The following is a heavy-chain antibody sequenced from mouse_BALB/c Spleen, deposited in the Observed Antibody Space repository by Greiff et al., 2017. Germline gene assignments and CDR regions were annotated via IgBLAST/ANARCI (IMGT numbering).Heavy chain of an antibody. V-gene: IGHV5-17*02. Sequence: EVKLVESGGGLVQPGGSRKLSCAASGFTFSSFGMHWVRQAPEKGLEWVAYISSGSSTIYYADTVKGRFTISRDNPKNTLFLQMTSLRSEDTAMYYCARCYYGSSYAMDDWGQGTSVTVSS. D-gene: IGHD1-1*01. J-gene: IGHJ4*01. CDR3: ARCYYGSSYAMDD. CDR1: GFTFSSFG. CDR2: ISSGSSTI.